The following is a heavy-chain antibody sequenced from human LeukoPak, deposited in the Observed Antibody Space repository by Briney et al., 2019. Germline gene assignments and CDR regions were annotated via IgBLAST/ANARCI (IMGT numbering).Heavy chain of an antibody. J-gene: IGHJ5*02. V-gene: IGHV1-18*01. D-gene: IGHD3-9*01. CDR2: ISAYNGNT. CDR1: GYTFTSYG. Sequence: ASVKVSCKASGYTFTSYGISWVRQAPGQGLEWMGWISAYNGNTNYAQKLQGRVTMTRDTSISTAYMELSRLRSDDTAVYYCARVPPVGDILTEGWFDPWGQGTLVTVSS. CDR3: ARVPPVGDILTEGWFDP.